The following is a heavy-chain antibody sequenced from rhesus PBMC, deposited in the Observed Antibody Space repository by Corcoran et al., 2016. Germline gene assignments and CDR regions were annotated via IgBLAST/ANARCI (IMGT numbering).Heavy chain of an antibody. CDR1: GFTFSCFG. D-gene: IGHD2-39*02. J-gene: IGHJ4*01. Sequence: EVQLVESGGGLVQPGGSLRLSCAASGFTFSCFGMHWVRQAQGKGGEWVAVISYEGSKKDYADSVKDRFTISRDKSKNMLYRQMNNLKLEDTAVYYCARAQGGEWGQGVLVTVSS. CDR3: ARAQGGE. CDR2: ISYEGSKK. V-gene: IGHV3-54*02.